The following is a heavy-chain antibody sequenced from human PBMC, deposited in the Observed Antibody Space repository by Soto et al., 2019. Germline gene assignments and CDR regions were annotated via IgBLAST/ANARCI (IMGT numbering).Heavy chain of an antibody. CDR2: IIPIFGTT. Sequence: VKKPGSSVKVSCKTSGDIFSGYSISWVRQAPGQGLEWMGGIIPIFGTTNYAQRFHGRVTITADKSTSTVYMELYXXXXXDTAVXYCAXXXGXGYDPGDYWGQGTLVTVSS. V-gene: IGHV1-69*06. J-gene: IGHJ4*02. D-gene: IGHD5-12*01. CDR1: GDIFSGYS. CDR3: AXXXGXGYDPGDY.